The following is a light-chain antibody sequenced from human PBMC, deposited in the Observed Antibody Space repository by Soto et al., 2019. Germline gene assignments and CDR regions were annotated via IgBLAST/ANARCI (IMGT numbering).Light chain of an antibody. CDR3: LQRSNWPLT. Sequence: EIVLTQSPATLSLSPGERATLSCRASQSVDTFLVWYQQKPGQAPSLLIYDASNRATGIPARFSGSGSGTDFTLTISSLEPEDFAVYYCLQRSNWPLTFAGGTKVEIK. CDR2: DAS. CDR1: QSVDTF. V-gene: IGKV3-11*01. J-gene: IGKJ4*01.